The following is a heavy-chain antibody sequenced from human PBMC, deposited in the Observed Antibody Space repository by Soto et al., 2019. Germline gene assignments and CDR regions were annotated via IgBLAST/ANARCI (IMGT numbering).Heavy chain of an antibody. CDR2: IYRGGGT. CDR3: VRNGYYCLEY. J-gene: IGHJ4*02. D-gene: IGHD5-18*01. V-gene: IGHV4-4*02. Sequence: SETLSLTCAVSGGSITSSDWWSWVRQPPGKGLEWIGEIYRGGGTNYNPSLRSRVAISVDTSENQFSLELRSVTSADTAVYFCVRNGYYCLEYWGQGVLVTVSS. CDR1: GGSITSSDW.